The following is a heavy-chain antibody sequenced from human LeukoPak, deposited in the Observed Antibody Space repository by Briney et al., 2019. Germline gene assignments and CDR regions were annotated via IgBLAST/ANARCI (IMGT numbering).Heavy chain of an antibody. J-gene: IGHJ4*02. CDR1: GGTFSSYA. Sequence: SVKVSCKASGGTFSSYAISWVRQAPGQGLEWMGGIIPIFGTANYAQKFQGRVTITTDESTSTAYMELSSLRSEDTAVYYCAREVMVELSFDYWGQGTLVTVSS. CDR2: IIPIFGTA. CDR3: AREVMVELSFDY. D-gene: IGHD1-7*01. V-gene: IGHV1-69*05.